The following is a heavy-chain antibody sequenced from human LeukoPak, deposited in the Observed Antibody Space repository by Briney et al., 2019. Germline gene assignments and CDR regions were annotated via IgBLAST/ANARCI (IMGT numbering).Heavy chain of an antibody. CDR1: GYTFTGYY. D-gene: IGHD4-17*01. J-gene: IGHJ4*02. V-gene: IGHV1-18*04. CDR3: ARGGGWWGTTVVTALDY. Sequence: ASVKVSCKASGYTFTGYYMHWVRQAPGQGLEWMGWISAYNGNTNYAQKLQGRVTMTTDTSTSTACMELRSLRSDDTAVYYCARGGGWWGTTVVTALDYWGQGTLVTVSS. CDR2: ISAYNGNT.